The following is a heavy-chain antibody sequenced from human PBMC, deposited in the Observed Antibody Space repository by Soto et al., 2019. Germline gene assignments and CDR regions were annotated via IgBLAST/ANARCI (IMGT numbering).Heavy chain of an antibody. CDR1: GASISSGDYF. CDR2: IYDSGSS. Sequence: PSETLSLTCTVSGASISSGDYFWSRIRQSPGKGLEWIGYIYDSGSSYYNPSLKSRVTMSVDTSKNQFSLKLRSVTAADTAVYYCAREKGYIYGPKKFEHWGQGTLVTVSS. CDR3: AREKGYIYGPKKFEH. J-gene: IGHJ4*02. D-gene: IGHD5-18*01. V-gene: IGHV4-30-4*01.